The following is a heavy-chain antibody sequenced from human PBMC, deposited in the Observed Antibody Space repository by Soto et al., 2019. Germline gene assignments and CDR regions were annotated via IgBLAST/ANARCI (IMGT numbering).Heavy chain of an antibody. V-gene: IGHV4-30-2*01. J-gene: IGHJ5*02. CDR3: ARVPGP. Sequence: XXAXXXGSIXSGGYSWSWIRQPPGKGLEWIGSIYHSGTTYYTPSLKSRVTISVDRSKNQFSLKLSSVTAADTAVYYCARVPGPWGQGTLVTVSS. CDR1: XGSIXSGGYS. CDR2: IYHSGTT. D-gene: IGHD3-10*01.